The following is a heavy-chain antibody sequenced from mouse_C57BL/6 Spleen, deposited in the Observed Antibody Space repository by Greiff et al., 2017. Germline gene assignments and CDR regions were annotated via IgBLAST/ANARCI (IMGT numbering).Heavy chain of an antibody. J-gene: IGHJ2*01. Sequence: QVQLQQSGAELVRPGASVTLSCKASGYTFTDYEMHWVKQTPVHGLEWIGAIDPETGGTAYNQKFKGKAILTADKSSSTAYMELRSLTSEDSAVYYCTRRGDYAFDYWGQGTTLTVSS. CDR3: TRRGDYAFDY. CDR2: IDPETGGT. CDR1: GYTFTDYE. V-gene: IGHV1-15*01. D-gene: IGHD2-4*01.